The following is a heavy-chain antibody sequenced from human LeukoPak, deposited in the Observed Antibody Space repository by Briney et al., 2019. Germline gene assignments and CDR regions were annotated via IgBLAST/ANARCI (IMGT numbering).Heavy chain of an antibody. Sequence: PGGSLRLSCAASGFTFSSYYMSWVRQAPGKGLEWVSGISGSGGSTYYADSVKGRFTISRDNSKNTLYLQMNSLRAEDTALYYCAKDYQDSAASRLDYWGQGTLVTVSS. CDR3: AKDYQDSAASRLDY. J-gene: IGHJ4*02. D-gene: IGHD6-13*01. CDR2: ISGSGGST. CDR1: GFTFSSYY. V-gene: IGHV3-23*01.